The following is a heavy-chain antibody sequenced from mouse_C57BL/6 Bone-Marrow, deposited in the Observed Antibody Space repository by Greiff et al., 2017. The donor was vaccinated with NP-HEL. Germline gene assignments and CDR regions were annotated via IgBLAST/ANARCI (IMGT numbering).Heavy chain of an antibody. CDR2: ISSGGDYI. J-gene: IGHJ4*01. V-gene: IGHV5-9-1*02. Sequence: DVMLVESGEGLVKPGGSLKLSCAASGFTFSSYAMSWVRQTPEKRLEWVAYISSGGDYIYYADTVKGRFTISRDNARNTLYLQMSSLKSEDTAMYYCTRGGYYYGSSYFMDYWGQGTSVTVSS. CDR3: TRGGYYYGSSYFMDY. D-gene: IGHD1-1*01. CDR1: GFTFSSYA.